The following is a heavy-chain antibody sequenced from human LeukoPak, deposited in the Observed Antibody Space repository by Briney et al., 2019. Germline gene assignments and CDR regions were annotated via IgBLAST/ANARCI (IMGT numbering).Heavy chain of an antibody. D-gene: IGHD6-13*01. V-gene: IGHV1-18*01. J-gene: IGHJ6*02. CDR3: ARQVWQQQVRDYYGMDV. CDR2: ISAYNGNT. Sequence: ASVKVSCKASGYTFTSYGISWVRQAPGQGLEWMGWISAYNGNTNYAQKLQGRVTMTTDTSTSTAYMELRSLRSDDTAVYYCARQVWQQQVRDYYGMDVWGQGTTVTVSS. CDR1: GYTFTSYG.